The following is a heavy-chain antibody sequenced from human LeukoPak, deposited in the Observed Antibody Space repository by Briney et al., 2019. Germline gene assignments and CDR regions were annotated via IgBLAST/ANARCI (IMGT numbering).Heavy chain of an antibody. CDR1: GGSISSYY. CDR3: ARAVTWFDP. D-gene: IGHD3-10*01. CDR2: IYYSGST. V-gene: IGHV4-59*01. Sequence: SETLSLTCTVSGGSISSYYWSWIRQPPGKGLEWIGYIYYSGSTNYNPSLKSRVTISVDTSKNQFSLELSSVTAADTAVYYCARAVTWFDPWGQGTLVTVSS. J-gene: IGHJ5*02.